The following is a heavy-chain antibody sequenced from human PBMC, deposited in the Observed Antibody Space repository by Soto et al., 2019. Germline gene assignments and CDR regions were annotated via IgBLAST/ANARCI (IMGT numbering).Heavy chain of an antibody. V-gene: IGHV4-59*01. D-gene: IGHD1-26*01. CDR2: VAYSGTT. J-gene: IGHJ5*02. Sequence: QVQLQELCPGPVKPSETLTLTCTVSPGSISSSYWSWIRQPPGRGLEWIGHVAYSGTTKYNPSLKSRGSISVSTSKRQFSLRLTSVTAAVTAVYYCAREAQDYYFDHWGQGILVTVSS. CDR3: AREAQDYYFDH. CDR1: PGSISSSY.